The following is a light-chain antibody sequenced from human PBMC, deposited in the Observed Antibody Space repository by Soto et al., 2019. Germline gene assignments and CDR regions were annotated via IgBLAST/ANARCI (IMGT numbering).Light chain of an antibody. CDR3: SSYTTSSTRV. Sequence: QSALTQPASVSGSPGQSITISCTGTSSDVGGYNYVSWYQQHPGKAPNLMIYEVSNRPSGVSNRFSGFKSGNTASLTISGLQAEDEADYYCSSYTTSSTRVFGTGTKLTVL. J-gene: IGLJ1*01. CDR1: SSDVGGYNY. V-gene: IGLV2-14*01. CDR2: EVS.